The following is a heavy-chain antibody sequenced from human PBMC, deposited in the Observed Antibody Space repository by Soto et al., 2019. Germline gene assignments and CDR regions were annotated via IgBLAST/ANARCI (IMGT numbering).Heavy chain of an antibody. V-gene: IGHV4-59*01. Sequence: SETLSLTCTVSGGSISSYYWTWIRQPPGKGLEWIASFYYTGSADYNPSLKSRITISVDTSGNQFSLKLSSVTAADTAVYFCARTYCTTTACQAHGIDVWGQGTTVTVSS. CDR2: FYYTGSA. D-gene: IGHD4-4*01. CDR1: GGSISSYY. CDR3: ARTYCTTTACQAHGIDV. J-gene: IGHJ6*02.